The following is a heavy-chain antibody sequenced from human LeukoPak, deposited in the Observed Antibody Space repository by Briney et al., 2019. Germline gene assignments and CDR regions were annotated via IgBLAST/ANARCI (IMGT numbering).Heavy chain of an antibody. CDR1: GFTFSRYW. Sequence: GSPRLSCAASGFTFSRYWMSWIRQAPGKGLEWVANIKQDGSEKYYVDSVKGRFTISRDNAKNSLYLQMNSLRAEDTAVYYCARVNYDILTGYLSYFDYWGQGTLVTVSS. CDR2: IKQDGSEK. J-gene: IGHJ4*02. V-gene: IGHV3-7*04. CDR3: ARVNYDILTGYLSYFDY. D-gene: IGHD3-9*01.